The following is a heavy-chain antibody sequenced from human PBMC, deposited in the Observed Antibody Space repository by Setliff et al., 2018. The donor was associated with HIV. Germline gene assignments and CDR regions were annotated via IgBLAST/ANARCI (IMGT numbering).Heavy chain of an antibody. CDR3: AKDDRYYYDTSGSPSNWFDP. D-gene: IGHD3-22*01. Sequence: ASVXVSCKASGYTFIDYYMHWVRQAPGQGLEWMGMINPSGGSTSYAQNFQGRVTMTRDTSTHTVYMELTSLRSDDTAVYYCAKDDRYYYDTSGSPSNWFDPWGQGTLVTVSS. CDR1: GYTFIDYY. CDR2: INPSGGST. J-gene: IGHJ5*02. V-gene: IGHV1-46*01.